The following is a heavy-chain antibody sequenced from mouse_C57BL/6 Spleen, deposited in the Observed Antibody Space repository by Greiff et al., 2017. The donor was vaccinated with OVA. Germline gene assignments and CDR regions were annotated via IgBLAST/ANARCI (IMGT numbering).Heavy chain of an antibody. J-gene: IGHJ2*01. CDR1: GYTFTSYW. CDR2: IDPSDSYT. Sequence: VQLQQPGAELVKPGASVKLSCKASGYTFTSYWMQWVKQRPGQGLEWIGEIDPSDSYTNYNQKFKGKATLTVDTSSSTAYMQLSSLTSEDSAVYYCARALYGNYPDYWGQGTTLTVSS. V-gene: IGHV1-50*01. D-gene: IGHD2-1*01. CDR3: ARALYGNYPDY.